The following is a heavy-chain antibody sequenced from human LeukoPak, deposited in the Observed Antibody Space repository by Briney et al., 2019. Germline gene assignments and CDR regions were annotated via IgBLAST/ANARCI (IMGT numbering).Heavy chain of an antibody. CDR3: ARLSGDFWSGYYTEYYMDV. D-gene: IGHD3-3*01. Sequence: GASVKVSCKASGYTFTGYYMHWVRQAPGQGLEWMGWINPNSGGTNYAQKFQGRVTMTRDTSISTAYMELSRLRSDDTAVYYCARLSGDFWSGYYTEYYMDVWGKGTTVTVSS. V-gene: IGHV1-2*02. CDR2: INPNSGGT. J-gene: IGHJ6*03. CDR1: GYTFTGYY.